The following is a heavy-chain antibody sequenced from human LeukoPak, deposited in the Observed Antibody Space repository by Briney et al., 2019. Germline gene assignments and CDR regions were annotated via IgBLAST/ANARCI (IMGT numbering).Heavy chain of an antibody. CDR1: GGSINNY. J-gene: IGHJ4*02. CDR2: IFSSGST. CDR3: ARGRAVTTGDDY. Sequence: SETLSLTCTVSGGSINNYWSWIRQPAGKGVEWIGRIFSSGSTVYHPSLKSRVTISVDTSRNSFSLKLTSVTAADTAAYYCARGRAVTTGDDYWGQGTLVTVSS. V-gene: IGHV4-4*07. D-gene: IGHD4-17*01.